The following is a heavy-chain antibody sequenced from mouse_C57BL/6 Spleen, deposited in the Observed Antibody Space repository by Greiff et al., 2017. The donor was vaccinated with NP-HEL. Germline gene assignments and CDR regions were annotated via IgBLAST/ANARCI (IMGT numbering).Heavy chain of an antibody. CDR3: ARNPHGSSYCFDY. CDR2: IGSGGST. CDR1: GFSFTSYG. V-gene: IGHV2-2*01. Sequence: VQLQYSFAGGVQPSQSLSITCTVSGFSFTSYGVHWVRQSPGKGLEWLGVIGSGGSTDYNAAFISRLSISKDNSKSQVFFKMNSLQADDAAIYYCARNPHGSSYCFDYWGQGTTLTVAS. D-gene: IGHD1-1*01. J-gene: IGHJ2*01.